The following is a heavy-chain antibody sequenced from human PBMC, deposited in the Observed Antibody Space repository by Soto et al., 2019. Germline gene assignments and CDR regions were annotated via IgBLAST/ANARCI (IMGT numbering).Heavy chain of an antibody. CDR2: INPNSGGT. CDR1: GYTFTGYY. V-gene: IGHV1-2*02. Sequence: QVQLVQSGAEVKKPGASVKVSCKASGYTFTGYYIHWVRQAPGQGLEWMGWINPNSGGTNYAQKFQGRVTMTRDTSISTAYMELSSLRSDDTAVYYCAKRGYCSGGNCYGDYFQHWGQGTLVTVSS. D-gene: IGHD2-15*01. CDR3: AKRGYCSGGNCYGDYFQH. J-gene: IGHJ1*01.